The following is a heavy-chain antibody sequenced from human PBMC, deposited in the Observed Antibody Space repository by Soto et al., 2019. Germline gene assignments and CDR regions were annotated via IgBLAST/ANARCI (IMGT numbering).Heavy chain of an antibody. V-gene: IGHV1-18*01. CDR1: GYTFTSYG. J-gene: IGHJ6*02. Sequence: QVPLVQSGAEVKKPGASVKVSCKASGYTFTSYGISWVRQAPGQGLEWMGWISAYNGNTNYAQKLQGRVTMTTDTSTSTAYMELRSLRSDDTAVYYCARVAGHYYYYYGMDVWGQGTTVTVSS. CDR2: ISAYNGNT. CDR3: ARVAGHYYYYYGMDV.